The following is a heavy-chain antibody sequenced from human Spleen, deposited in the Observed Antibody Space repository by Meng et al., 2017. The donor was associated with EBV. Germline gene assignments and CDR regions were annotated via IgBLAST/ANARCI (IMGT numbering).Heavy chain of an antibody. J-gene: IGHJ4*02. V-gene: IGHV4-34*01. CDR2: INQSGSI. Sequence: QVQLQQWVEGLLKPSETLSLTCAVSGGSFSSYYWSWIRQPPGKGLEWIGEINQSGSIYYNPSLMGRVTISGDTSRNQFSLKLISVTAADTAVYYCARGMTYYYGSGSYLNYWGQGTLVTVSS. D-gene: IGHD3-10*01. CDR1: GGSFSSYY. CDR3: ARGMTYYYGSGSYLNY.